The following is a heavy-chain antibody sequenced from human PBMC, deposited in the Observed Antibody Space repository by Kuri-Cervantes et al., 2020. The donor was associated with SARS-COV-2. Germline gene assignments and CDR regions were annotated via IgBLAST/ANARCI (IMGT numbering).Heavy chain of an antibody. CDR3: ARSNWATHYYYYYMDV. V-gene: IGHV1-69*13. D-gene: IGHD1-1*01. CDR2: IIPIFGTA. J-gene: IGHJ6*03. Sequence: SVKVSCKASGGTFSSYAISWVRQAPGQGLEWMGGIIPIFGTANYAQKFQGRVTITADESTSTAYMELSSLRSEDTAVYYCARSNWATHYYYYYMDVWGKGTTVTVSS. CDR1: GGTFSSYA.